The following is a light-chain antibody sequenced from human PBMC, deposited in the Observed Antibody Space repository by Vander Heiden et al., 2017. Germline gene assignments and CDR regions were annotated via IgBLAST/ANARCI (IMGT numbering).Light chain of an antibody. CDR1: KLGEKY. V-gene: IGLV3-1*01. J-gene: IGLJ2*01. CDR3: QEWDSSTAVV. CDR2: QDT. Sequence: SYELTQAPSVSVSPGQTASVTFTGDKLGEKYVDWDQHKAGQSPVLVIYQDTKRPSGIPERLSGSNSGKTATLTISATQAIDEADYYSQEWDSSTAVVFGGGTKLTVL.